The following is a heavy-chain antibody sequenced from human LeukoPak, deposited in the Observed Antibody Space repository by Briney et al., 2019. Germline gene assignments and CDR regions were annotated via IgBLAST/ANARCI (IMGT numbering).Heavy chain of an antibody. CDR1: GGSISSSSYY. J-gene: IGHJ4*02. CDR3: ASQDIVVVPAAMAAFDY. D-gene: IGHD2-2*01. V-gene: IGHV4-39*01. Sequence: TSSETLSLTCTASGGSISSSSYYWGWIRQPPGKGLEWIGSIYYSGSTYYNPSLKSRVTISVDTSKNQFSLKLSSVTAADTAVYYCASQDIVVVPAAMAAFDYWGQGTLVTVSS. CDR2: IYYSGST.